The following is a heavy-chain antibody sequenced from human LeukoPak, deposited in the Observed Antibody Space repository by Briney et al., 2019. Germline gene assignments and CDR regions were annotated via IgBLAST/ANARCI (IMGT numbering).Heavy chain of an antibody. J-gene: IGHJ3*02. CDR2: IIPIFGTA. CDR3: ARERGGPYDFWSGYYDAFDI. V-gene: IGHV1-69*05. CDR1: GGTFSSYA. Sequence: GASVKVSCKASGGTFSSYAISWVRQAPGQGLEWMGGIIPIFGTANYAQKFQGRVTITTDESTSTAYMELSSLRSEDTAVYYCARERGGPYDFWSGYYDAFDIWGQGTMVTVSS. D-gene: IGHD3-3*01.